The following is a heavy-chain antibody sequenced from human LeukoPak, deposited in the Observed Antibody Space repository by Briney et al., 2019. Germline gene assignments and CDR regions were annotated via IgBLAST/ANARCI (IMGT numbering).Heavy chain of an antibody. CDR3: AREPLGYCSSTSCPHDY. Sequence: TSETLSLTCAVYGGSFSGYYWNWIRQPPGKGLEWIGEINHSGSTNYNPSLKSRVTISVDTSKNQFSLKLSSVTAADTAVYYCAREPLGYCSSTSCPHDYWGQGTLVTVSS. D-gene: IGHD2-2*01. J-gene: IGHJ4*02. CDR1: GGSFSGYY. CDR2: INHSGST. V-gene: IGHV4-34*01.